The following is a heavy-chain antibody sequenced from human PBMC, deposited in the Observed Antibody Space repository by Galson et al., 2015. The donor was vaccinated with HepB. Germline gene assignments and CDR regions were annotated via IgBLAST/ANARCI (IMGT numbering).Heavy chain of an antibody. CDR2: ISAYNGNT. CDR1: GYTFTSYG. Sequence: SVKVSCKASGYTFTSYGISWVRQAPGQGLEWMGWISAYNGNTNYAQKLQGRVTMTTDTSTSTAYMELRSLRSDDTAVYYCARRVSTVRGVITNKGWFDPWGQGTLVTVSS. V-gene: IGHV1-18*01. D-gene: IGHD3-10*01. CDR3: ARRVSTVRGVITNKGWFDP. J-gene: IGHJ5*02.